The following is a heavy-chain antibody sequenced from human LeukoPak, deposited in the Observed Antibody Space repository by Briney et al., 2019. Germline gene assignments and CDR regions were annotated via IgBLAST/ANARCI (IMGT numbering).Heavy chain of an antibody. CDR1: GGSISSYY. CDR3: ARVPAAIAPGGWYYYMDV. Sequence: SETLSLTCTVSGGSISSYYWSWIRQPAGKGLEWIGRIYTSGSTNYNPSLKSRVTMSVDTSKNQFSLKLSSVTAADTAVYYCARVPAAIAPGGWYYYMDVWGKGTTVTVSS. D-gene: IGHD2-2*02. V-gene: IGHV4-4*07. CDR2: IYTSGST. J-gene: IGHJ6*03.